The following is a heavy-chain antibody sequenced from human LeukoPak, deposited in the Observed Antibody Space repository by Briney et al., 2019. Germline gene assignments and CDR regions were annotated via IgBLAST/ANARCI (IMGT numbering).Heavy chain of an antibody. CDR1: GFTFDDYA. V-gene: IGHV3-9*03. CDR2: ISWNSGSI. D-gene: IGHD4-17*01. CDR3: AKGGGYGDYRSYFDY. J-gene: IGHJ4*02. Sequence: PGRSLRLSCAASGFTFDDYAMHWVRQAPGKGLEWVSGISWNSGSIGYADSVKGRFTISRDNAKNSLYLQMNSLRAEDMASYYCAKGGGYGDYRSYFDYWGQGTLVTVSS.